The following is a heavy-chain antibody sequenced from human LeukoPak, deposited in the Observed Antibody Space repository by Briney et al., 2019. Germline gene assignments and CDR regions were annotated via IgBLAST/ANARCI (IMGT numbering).Heavy chain of an antibody. CDR1: GYSFTSHW. CDR2: IYPGDSDT. Sequence: HGESLKISCKGSGYSFTSHWIGWVRQMPGKGLEWMGIIYPGDSDTTYSPSFQGQVTISADKSISTAYLQWSSLKASDTAMYYCARIEYDAGDYWGQGTLVTVSP. V-gene: IGHV5-51*01. J-gene: IGHJ4*02. D-gene: IGHD3-10*01. CDR3: ARIEYDAGDY.